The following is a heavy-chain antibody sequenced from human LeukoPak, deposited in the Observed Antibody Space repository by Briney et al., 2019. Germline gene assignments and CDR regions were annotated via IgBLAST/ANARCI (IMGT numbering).Heavy chain of an antibody. CDR3: ATTSVRDSFNYFDY. V-gene: IGHV1-69*05. J-gene: IGHJ4*02. Sequence: SVKVSFKASGGTFITYGINWVRQAPGQGLEWMGGIVPMFGIANYAQKFEGRVSITTDESSTTAYMELSSLRSEDTAFYYCATTSVRDSFNYFDYWGQGTLVPVSS. CDR1: GGTFITYG. CDR2: IVPMFGIA. D-gene: IGHD5-24*01.